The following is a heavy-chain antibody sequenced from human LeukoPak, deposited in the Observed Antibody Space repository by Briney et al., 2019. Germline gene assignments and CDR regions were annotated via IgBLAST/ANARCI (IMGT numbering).Heavy chain of an antibody. D-gene: IGHD3-3*01. Sequence: SETLSLTCTVSGGSISNYYRTWIRQPPGKGLEWIGYIYYSGSTNYNPSLKSRVTISVDTSKNQFSLKLSSVTAADTAVYYCARETYDFWSGYRVDYWGQGTLVTVSS. CDR3: ARETYDFWSGYRVDY. J-gene: IGHJ4*02. CDR2: IYYSGST. CDR1: GGSISNYY. V-gene: IGHV4-59*01.